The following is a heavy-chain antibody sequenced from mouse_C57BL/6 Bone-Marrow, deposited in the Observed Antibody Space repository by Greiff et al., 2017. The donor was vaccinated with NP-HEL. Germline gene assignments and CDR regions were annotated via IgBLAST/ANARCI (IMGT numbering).Heavy chain of an antibody. D-gene: IGHD2-4*01. CDR3: ARRGDYGYYFDY. CDR2: INPNNGGT. Sequence: EVKLQESGPELVKPGASVKIPCKASGYTFTDYNMDWVKQSHGKSLEWIGDINPNNGGTIYNQKFKGKATLTVDKSSSTAYMELRSLTSEDTAVYYCARRGDYGYYFDYWGQGTTLTVSS. CDR1: GYTFTDYN. J-gene: IGHJ2*01. V-gene: IGHV1-18*01.